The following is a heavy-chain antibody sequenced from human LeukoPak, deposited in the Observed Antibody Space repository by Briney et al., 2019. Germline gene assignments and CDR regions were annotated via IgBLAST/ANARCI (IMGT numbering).Heavy chain of an antibody. D-gene: IGHD1/OR15-1a*01. CDR3: ATNEHDSHYYYGMDV. Sequence: ASVKVSCKASGYTFTSYGISWVRQAPGQGLEWMGWISAYNGNTNYAQKLQGRVTMTTDTSTSTAYMELRSLRSDDTAVYYCATNEHDSHYYYGMDVWGQGTTVTVSS. CDR2: ISAYNGNT. J-gene: IGHJ6*02. CDR1: GYTFTSYG. V-gene: IGHV1-18*01.